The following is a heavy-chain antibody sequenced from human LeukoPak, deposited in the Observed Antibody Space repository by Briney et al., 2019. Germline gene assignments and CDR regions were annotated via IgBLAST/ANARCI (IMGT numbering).Heavy chain of an antibody. D-gene: IGHD3-10*01. CDR3: AKDGSGSYRPDLFDY. CDR2: ISGSGGST. V-gene: IGHV3-23*01. Sequence: PGGSLRLSCAASGFTVSSNHMSWVRQAPGKGLEWVSAISGSGGSTYYADSVKGRFTISRDNSKNTLYLQMNSLRAEDTAVYYCAKDGSGSYRPDLFDYWGQGTLVTVSS. CDR1: GFTVSSNH. J-gene: IGHJ4*02.